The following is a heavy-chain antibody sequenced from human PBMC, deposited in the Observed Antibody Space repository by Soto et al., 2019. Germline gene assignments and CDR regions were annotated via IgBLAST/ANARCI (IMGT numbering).Heavy chain of an antibody. CDR2: IVVGSGNT. V-gene: IGHV1-58*01. Sequence: SGKVCFKASGFAFTSSALQWVRQARGLRLEWIGWIVVGSGNTNYAQKFQERVTITRDMSTSTAYMELSSLRSEDTAVYFCAAWGGGYYNHDAFDIWGQGTMVTVSS. CDR3: AAWGGGYYNHDAFDI. D-gene: IGHD3-22*01. CDR1: GFAFTSSA. J-gene: IGHJ3*02.